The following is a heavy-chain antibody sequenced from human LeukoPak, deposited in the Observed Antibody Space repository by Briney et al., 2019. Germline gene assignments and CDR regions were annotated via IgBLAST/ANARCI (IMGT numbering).Heavy chain of an antibody. CDR1: GFTFSSYA. J-gene: IGHJ4*02. CDR2: ISWNGGNI. CDR3: AKGAFGVEIFDY. Sequence: GRSLRLSCAASGFTFSSYAMSWVRQAPGKGLEWVSYISWNGGNIGYADSVKGRFTISRDNAKNSLYLQMNSLRAEDTALYYCAKGAFGVEIFDYWGQGTLVTVSS. V-gene: IGHV3-9*01. D-gene: IGHD3-3*01.